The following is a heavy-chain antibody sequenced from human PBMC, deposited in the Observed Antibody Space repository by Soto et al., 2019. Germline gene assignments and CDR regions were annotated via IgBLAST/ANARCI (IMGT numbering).Heavy chain of an antibody. CDR1: GFTFSSYA. D-gene: IGHD2-15*01. V-gene: IGHV3-48*01. J-gene: IGHJ4*02. CDR3: ARDGYCSGGSCYSVPVFDY. Sequence: GGSLRLSCAASGFTFSSYAMSWVRQAPGKGLEWVSAISSSSSTIYYADSVKGRFTISRDNAKNSLYLQMNSLRAEDTAVYYCARDGYCSGGSCYSVPVFDYWGQGTLVTVSS. CDR2: ISSSSSTI.